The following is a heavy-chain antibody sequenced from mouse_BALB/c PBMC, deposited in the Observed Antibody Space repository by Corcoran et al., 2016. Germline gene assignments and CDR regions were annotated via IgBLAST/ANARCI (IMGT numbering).Heavy chain of an antibody. J-gene: IGHJ1*01. CDR3: ARWDWYFDV. Sequence: EVQLQQSGAELVKPGASVKLFCTAAGFNIKDTYMHWVKQRPEQGLEWIGRIDPANGNTKYDPKFQGKATITADTSSNTAYLQLSSLTSDDTAVYYCARWDWYFDVWGAGTTVTVSS. CDR1: GFNIKDTY. V-gene: IGHV14-3*02. CDR2: IDPANGNT.